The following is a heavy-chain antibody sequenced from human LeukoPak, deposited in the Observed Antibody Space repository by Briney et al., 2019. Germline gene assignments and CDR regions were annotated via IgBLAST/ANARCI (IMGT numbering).Heavy chain of an antibody. CDR1: GFTFSSYA. Sequence: GRSLRLSCAASGFTFSSYAMHWVRQAPGKGLEWVAVISYDGSNKYYADSVKGRFTISRDNSKNTLYLQMNSLRAEDTAVYYCAKGLLWFGSSAWGQGTTVTVSS. J-gene: IGHJ6*02. D-gene: IGHD3-10*01. CDR2: ISYDGSNK. V-gene: IGHV3-30*04. CDR3: AKGLLWFGSSA.